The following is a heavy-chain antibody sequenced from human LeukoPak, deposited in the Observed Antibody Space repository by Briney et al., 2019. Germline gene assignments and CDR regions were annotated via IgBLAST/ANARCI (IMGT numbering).Heavy chain of an antibody. V-gene: IGHV1-2*02. Sequence: ASVKVPCKASGYTFTGYYLHGVRQATGQGLEWMGWIHPASGGTSYAQKFQGRVTMTRDTSVSTAYMELSSLRADDTAVYYCARLAAVPGWGQGTLVIVSS. CDR2: IHPASGGT. CDR1: GYTFTGYY. J-gene: IGHJ1*01. CDR3: ARLAAVPG. D-gene: IGHD6-19*01.